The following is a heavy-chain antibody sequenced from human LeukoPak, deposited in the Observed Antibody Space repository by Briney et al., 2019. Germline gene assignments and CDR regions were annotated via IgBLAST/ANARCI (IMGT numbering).Heavy chain of an antibody. CDR1: GASIRSSY. V-gene: IGHV4-59*08. CDR3: ARGAPGRNWFDP. CDR2: IYYSGST. J-gene: IGHJ5*02. Sequence: SETLSLTCTVSGASIRSSYWSWIRQPPGKGLEWIGYIYYSGSTNYNPSLKSRVTISVDTSKNQFSLKLSSVTAADTAVYYCARGAPGRNWFDPWGQGTLVTVSS.